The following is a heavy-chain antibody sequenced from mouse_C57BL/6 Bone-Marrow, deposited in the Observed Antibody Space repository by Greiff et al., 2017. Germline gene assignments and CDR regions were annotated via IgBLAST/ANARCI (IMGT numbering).Heavy chain of an antibody. CDR2: IDPENGDT. V-gene: IGHV14-4*01. CDR1: GFNIKDDY. J-gene: IGHJ2*01. Sequence: VQLKQSGAELVRPGASVKLSCTASGFNIKDDYMHWVKQRPEQGLEWIGWIDPENGDTEYASKFQGKATITADTSSNTAYLQLSSLTSEDTAVYYCTPIYYDYDGRSFDYRGQGTTLTVSS. CDR3: TPIYYDYDGRSFDY. D-gene: IGHD2-4*01.